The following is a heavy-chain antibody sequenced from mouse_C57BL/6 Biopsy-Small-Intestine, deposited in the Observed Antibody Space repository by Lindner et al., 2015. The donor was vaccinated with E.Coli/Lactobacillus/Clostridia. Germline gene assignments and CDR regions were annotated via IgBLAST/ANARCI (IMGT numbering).Heavy chain of an antibody. CDR2: IYPGSGNT. D-gene: IGHD2-3*01. CDR1: GYSFTSYY. CDR3: ARGSIYDGYYWYFDV. J-gene: IGHJ1*03. Sequence: VQLQESGPELVKPGASVKISCKASGYSFTSYYIHWVKQRPGQGLDWIGWIYPGSGNTKYNEKFKGKATLTADTSSSTAYMQLSSLTSEDSAVYYCARGSIYDGYYWYFDVWGTGTTVTVSS. V-gene: IGHV1-66*01.